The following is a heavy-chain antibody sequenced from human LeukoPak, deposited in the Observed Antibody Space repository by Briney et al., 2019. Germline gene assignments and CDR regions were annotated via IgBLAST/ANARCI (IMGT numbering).Heavy chain of an antibody. CDR1: GYTFTGYY. D-gene: IGHD2-2*01. CDR3: ARSYCSSTSCYAGFDY. Sequence: GASVKVSCKASGYTFTGYYMHWVRQAPGQGLEWMGWINPNSGGTNYAQKFQGWVTMTRDTSISTAYMERSRLRSDDTAVYYCARSYCSSTSCYAGFDYWGQGTLVTVSS. V-gene: IGHV1-2*04. J-gene: IGHJ4*02. CDR2: INPNSGGT.